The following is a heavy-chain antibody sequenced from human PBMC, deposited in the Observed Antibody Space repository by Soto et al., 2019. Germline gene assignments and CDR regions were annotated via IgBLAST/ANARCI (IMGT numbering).Heavy chain of an antibody. CDR2: ISSSSSTI. D-gene: IGHD3-10*01. J-gene: IGHJ4*02. Sequence: EVQLVESGGGLVQPGGSLSLSCAASGFTFSSYSMNWVRQAPGKGLEWVSYISSSSSTIYYADSVKGRFTISRDNAKNSLYLQMNSLRAEDTAVYYCARAGGWELPPGWGQGTLVTVSS. CDR3: ARAGGWELPPG. CDR1: GFTFSSYS. V-gene: IGHV3-48*01.